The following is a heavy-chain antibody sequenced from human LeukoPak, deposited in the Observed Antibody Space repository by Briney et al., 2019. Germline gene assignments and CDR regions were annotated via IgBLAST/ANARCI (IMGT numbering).Heavy chain of an antibody. CDR2: ISSSGTTI. CDR1: GFTFSDYY. V-gene: IGHV3-11*01. CDR3: AREAVAVPDY. D-gene: IGHD6-19*01. J-gene: IGHJ4*02. Sequence: GGSLRLSCAASGFTFSDYYMSWIRQAPGKGLEWVSYISSSGTTIYYADPVKGRFSISRDNAKNSLFLQINSLRAEDTAVYYCAREAVAVPDYWGQGTLVTVSS.